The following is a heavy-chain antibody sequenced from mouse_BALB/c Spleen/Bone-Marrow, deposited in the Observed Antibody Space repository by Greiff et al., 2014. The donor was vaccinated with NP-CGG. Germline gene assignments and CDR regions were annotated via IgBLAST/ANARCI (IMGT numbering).Heavy chain of an antibody. D-gene: IGHD1-1*01. CDR3: ARRGLDYDGSSYWYCDV. Sequence: EVQLVESGPDLVKPSQSLSLTCTVTGYSITSGYSWHWIRQFPGNILEWMGYIHYSGSTNYNPSLKSRISITRDTSKNQFFLQLKSVTTEDTATYYCARRGLDYDGSSYWYCDVWGAGTTVTVSS. CDR2: IHYSGST. CDR1: GYSITSGYS. V-gene: IGHV3-1*02. J-gene: IGHJ1*01.